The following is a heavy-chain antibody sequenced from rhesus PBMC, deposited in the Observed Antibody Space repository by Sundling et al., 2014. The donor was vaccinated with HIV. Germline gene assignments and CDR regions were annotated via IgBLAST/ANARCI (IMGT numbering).Heavy chain of an antibody. CDR3: AKHGGWNYPFDY. V-gene: IGHV4-169*01. J-gene: IGHJ4*01. CDR1: GGSISSNY. Sequence: QVQLQESGPGLVKPSETLSLTCAVSGGSISSNYWSWIRQAPGKGLEWIGFIYGSGSSTNYNPSLKSRVTLSLDTSKNQFSLKLSSVTAADTAVYYCAKHGGWNYPFDYWGQGVLVTVSS. D-gene: IGHD1-1*01. CDR2: IYGSGSST.